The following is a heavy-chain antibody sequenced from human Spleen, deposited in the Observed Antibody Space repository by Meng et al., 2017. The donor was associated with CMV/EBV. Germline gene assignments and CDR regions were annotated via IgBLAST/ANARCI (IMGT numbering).Heavy chain of an antibody. CDR1: GFTFRDYA. CDR3: ARDPYCSSTSCYMGGSGWYYYYYGMDV. CDR2: IKKDGSEK. V-gene: IGHV3-7*01. Sequence: GESLKISCAASGFTFRDYAMTWVRQAPGKGLEWVANIKKDGSEKYYVDSVKGRFTISRDNAKNSLYLQMNSLRAEDTAVYYCARDPYCSSTSCYMGGSGWYYYYYGMDVWGQGTTVTVSS. D-gene: IGHD2-2*02. J-gene: IGHJ6*02.